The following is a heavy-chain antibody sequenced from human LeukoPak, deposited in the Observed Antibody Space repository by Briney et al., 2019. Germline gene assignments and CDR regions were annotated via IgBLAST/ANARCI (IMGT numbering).Heavy chain of an antibody. Sequence: GGSLRLSCAASGFTFSSYAMHWVRQAPGKGLEYVSAISSNGGSTYYANSVKGRFTISRDNSKNTLYLQMNSLRAEDTAVYYCARELYYYGSGDYYYYMDVWGKGTTVTISS. J-gene: IGHJ6*03. CDR2: ISSNGGST. D-gene: IGHD3-10*01. CDR3: ARELYYYGSGDYYYYMDV. CDR1: GFTFSSYA. V-gene: IGHV3-64*01.